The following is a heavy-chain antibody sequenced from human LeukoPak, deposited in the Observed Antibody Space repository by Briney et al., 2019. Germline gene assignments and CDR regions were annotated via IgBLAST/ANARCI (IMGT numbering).Heavy chain of an antibody. D-gene: IGHD6-6*01. CDR3: ARTAARRFDY. J-gene: IGHJ4*02. CDR2: INPTGGST. Sequence: ASVKVSCKATGYTFTSYGISWVRQAPGQGLEWMGIINPTGGSTTYAQKFQGRVTMTRDTSTSTVYMELSSLRSDDTAVYYCARTAARRFDYWGQGTLVTVSS. V-gene: IGHV1-46*01. CDR1: GYTFTSYG.